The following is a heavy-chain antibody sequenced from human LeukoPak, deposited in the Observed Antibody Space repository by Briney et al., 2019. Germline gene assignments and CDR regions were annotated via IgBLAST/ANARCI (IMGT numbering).Heavy chain of an antibody. V-gene: IGHV4-39*01. J-gene: IGHJ4*02. CDR2: MYYSGST. D-gene: IGHD5-12*01. Sequence: SETLSLTCTVSGGSISSSSYYWGWIRQPPGKGLEWIGNMYYSGSTYYNPSLKSRVTISVDTSKDQFSLKVSSVTAAETAVYYCARQGGYEVFDYWGQGTLVTVSS. CDR1: GGSISSSSYY. CDR3: ARQGGYEVFDY.